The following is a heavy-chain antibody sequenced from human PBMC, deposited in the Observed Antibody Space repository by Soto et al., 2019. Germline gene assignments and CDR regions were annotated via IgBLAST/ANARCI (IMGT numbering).Heavy chain of an antibody. Sequence: QGQLVESGGGVVQPGTSLRLSCAASGFSFSTSALHWVRQAPGKGLDWVAVIAYDGNNSDHADSVKGRFTISRDNSKNTLYLQMNSLRLEDTDVYYCARESLGPTTWDAFDIWGQGTTVTVSS. V-gene: IGHV3-30-3*01. D-gene: IGHD1-26*01. CDR3: ARESLGPTTWDAFDI. CDR1: GFSFSTSA. J-gene: IGHJ3*02. CDR2: IAYDGNNS.